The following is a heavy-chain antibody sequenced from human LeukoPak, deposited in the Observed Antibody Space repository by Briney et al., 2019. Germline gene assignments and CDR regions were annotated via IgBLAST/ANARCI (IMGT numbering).Heavy chain of an antibody. CDR3: ATSRYSSSWYSRAEYFQH. D-gene: IGHD6-13*01. CDR2: INHSGST. Sequence: SETLSLTCAVYGGSFSGHYWSWIRQPPGKGLEWIGEINHSGSTNYNPSLKSRVTISVDTSKKQFSLKLSSVTAADTAVYYCATSRYSSSWYSRAEYFQHWGQGTLVTVSS. J-gene: IGHJ1*01. CDR1: GGSFSGHY. V-gene: IGHV4-34*01.